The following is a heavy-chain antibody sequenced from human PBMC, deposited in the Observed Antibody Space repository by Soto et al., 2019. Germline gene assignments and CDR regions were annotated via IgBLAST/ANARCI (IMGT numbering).Heavy chain of an antibody. V-gene: IGHV3-48*01. J-gene: IGHJ6*04. CDR1: GFTFSSYS. D-gene: IGHD2-2*01. CDR3: ASGCSSTSCY. Sequence: EVQLVESGGGLVQPGGSLRLSCAASGFTFSSYSMNWVRQAPGKGLEWVSYISSSSSTIYYADSVKGRFTISRDDAKNSLYLQMNSLRAEDTAVYYCASGCSSTSCYWGKGTTVTVSS. CDR2: ISSSSSTI.